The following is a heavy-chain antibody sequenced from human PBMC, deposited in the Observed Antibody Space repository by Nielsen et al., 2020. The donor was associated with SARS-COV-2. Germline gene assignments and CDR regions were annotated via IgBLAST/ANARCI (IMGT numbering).Heavy chain of an antibody. Sequence: GGSLRLSCAASGFTFSSYGMHWVRQAPGKGLEWVAVISYDGSNKYYADSVKGRFTISRDNSKNTLYLQMNSLRAEDTAVYYCAKGPSGWFLGTGIFDYWGQGTLVTVSS. J-gene: IGHJ4*02. CDR1: GFTFSSYG. CDR3: AKGPSGWFLGTGIFDY. D-gene: IGHD6-19*01. CDR2: ISYDGSNK. V-gene: IGHV3-30*18.